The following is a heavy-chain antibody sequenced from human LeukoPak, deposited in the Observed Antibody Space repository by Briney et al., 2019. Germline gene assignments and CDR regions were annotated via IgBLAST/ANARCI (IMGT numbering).Heavy chain of an antibody. V-gene: IGHV4-34*01. Sequence: SETLSLTCAVYGGSFSGYYWSWIRQPPGKGLEWIGEINHSGSTNYNPSLKSRVTISVDTSKNQFSLKLSSVTAADTAVYYCARVKTSGEIDYWGQGTLVTVSS. D-gene: IGHD5-12*01. J-gene: IGHJ4*02. CDR2: INHSGST. CDR3: ARVKTSGEIDY. CDR1: GGSFSGYY.